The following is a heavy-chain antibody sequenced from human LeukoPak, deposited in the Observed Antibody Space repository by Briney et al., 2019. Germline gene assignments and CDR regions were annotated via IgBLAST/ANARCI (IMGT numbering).Heavy chain of an antibody. CDR3: AKGAMVREANSYFDY. J-gene: IGHJ4*02. Sequence: PGGSLRLSCAASGFTFDDYTMHWVRQAPGKGLEWVSLITWDGGNTYYADSVKGRFTISRDNSKNSLYLQMNSLRTEDTALYYCAKGAMVREANSYFDYWGQGTLVTVSS. D-gene: IGHD3-10*01. CDR2: ITWDGGNT. V-gene: IGHV3-43*01. CDR1: GFTFDDYT.